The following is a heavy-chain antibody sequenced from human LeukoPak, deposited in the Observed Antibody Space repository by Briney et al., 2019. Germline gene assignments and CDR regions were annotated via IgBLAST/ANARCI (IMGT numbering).Heavy chain of an antibody. CDR2: IIPILAIT. CDR1: GGTFSSYT. Sequence: ASVNVSCKASGGTFSSYTMSWVRQAPGQGLEWMGRIIPILAITNYAQKFQGRVTITADKSTSTAYMELSSLRSEDTAVYYCAREGNSAFDYWGQGTLVAVSS. D-gene: IGHD1-1*01. CDR3: AREGNSAFDY. J-gene: IGHJ4*02. V-gene: IGHV1-69*04.